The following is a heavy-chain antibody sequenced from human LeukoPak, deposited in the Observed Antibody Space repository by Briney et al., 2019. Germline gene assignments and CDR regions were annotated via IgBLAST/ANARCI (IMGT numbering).Heavy chain of an antibody. J-gene: IGHJ5*02. CDR1: GFTLSSYW. V-gene: IGHV3-74*01. CDR2: INSDGSST. D-gene: IGHD3-10*01. Sequence: GGSLRLSCAASGFTLSSYWMHWVRQAPGKGLGWVSRINSDGSSTIYAGSVKGRFTISRDNAKNTLYLQMNSLRAEDTAVYYCARGSGLIDPWGQGTLVTVSS. CDR3: ARGSGLIDP.